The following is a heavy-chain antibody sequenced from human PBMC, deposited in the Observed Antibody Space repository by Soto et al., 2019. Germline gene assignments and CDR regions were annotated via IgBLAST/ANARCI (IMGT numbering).Heavy chain of an antibody. CDR3: AHRGYGDYPRDNWFDP. CDR2: IYWNDDK. Sequence: QITLKESGPTLVKPTQALTLTCSFSGFSLSTGGRGVGWIRQPPGKALEWIAVIYWNDDKRFSPSLKSRLTITKDTSKNQVVLTMTNMDPVDTATYYCAHRGYGDYPRDNWFDPWGQGTLVTVSS. V-gene: IGHV2-5*01. J-gene: IGHJ5*02. D-gene: IGHD4-17*01. CDR1: GFSLSTGGRG.